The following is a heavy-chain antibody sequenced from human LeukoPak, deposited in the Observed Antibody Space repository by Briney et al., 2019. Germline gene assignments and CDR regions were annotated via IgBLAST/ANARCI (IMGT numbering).Heavy chain of an antibody. V-gene: IGHV1-69*13. J-gene: IGHJ6*02. CDR1: EGTFSSYA. Sequence: GASVKVSCKASEGTFSSYAISWVRQAPGQGLEWMGRIIPMLGTASYAQRFQGRVTLTADESTSTAYMELSSLRSEDTAVYYCARESLPYGGNSFGHYYGMDVWGQGTTVTVSS. CDR2: IIPMLGTA. CDR3: ARESLPYGGNSFGHYYGMDV. D-gene: IGHD4-23*01.